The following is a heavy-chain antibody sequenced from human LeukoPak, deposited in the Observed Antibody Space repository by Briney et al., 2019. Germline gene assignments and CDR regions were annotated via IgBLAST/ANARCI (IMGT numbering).Heavy chain of an antibody. CDR3: RSGGAAPGAFDN. Sequence: PGGSLRLSCVASGFTFRDYWMSWMRQAPGKGLEWVANIKYDGDEEYYVDSVKGRFIISRDNAKNSLYLQLNSLRVEDTAVYYCRSGGAAPGAFDNWGQGTLVTVSP. CDR1: GFTFRDYW. CDR2: IKYDGDEE. V-gene: IGHV3-7*01. D-gene: IGHD6-13*01. J-gene: IGHJ4*02.